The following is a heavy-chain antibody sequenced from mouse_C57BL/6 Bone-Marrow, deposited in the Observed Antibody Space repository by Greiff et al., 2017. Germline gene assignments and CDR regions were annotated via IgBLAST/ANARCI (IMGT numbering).Heavy chain of an antibody. CDR1: GFTFSSYA. J-gene: IGHJ4*01. Sequence: EVKLVESGAGLVKPGGSLKLSCAASGFTFSSYAMSWVRQTPEKRLEWVAYISSGGDYIYYADTVKGRFTISRDNARNTLYLQMSSLKSEDTAMYYCTRGGYDGYCYYAMDYWGQGTSVTVSS. CDR3: TRGGYDGYCYYAMDY. D-gene: IGHD2-3*01. CDR2: ISSGGDYI. V-gene: IGHV5-9-1*02.